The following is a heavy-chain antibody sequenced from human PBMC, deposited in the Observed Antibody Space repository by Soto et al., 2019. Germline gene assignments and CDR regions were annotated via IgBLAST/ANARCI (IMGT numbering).Heavy chain of an antibody. CDR3: ARGKEFDDILTGD. Sequence: QPGGSLRLSCAASGFTFSSYWMHWVRQAPGKGLVWVSRINRDGSSTSYADSVKGRFTISRDNAKNTLYLQMNSLRAEDTAVYYCARGKEFDDILTGDWGQGTLVTVSS. J-gene: IGHJ4*02. CDR1: GFTFSSYW. CDR2: INRDGSST. V-gene: IGHV3-74*01. D-gene: IGHD3-9*01.